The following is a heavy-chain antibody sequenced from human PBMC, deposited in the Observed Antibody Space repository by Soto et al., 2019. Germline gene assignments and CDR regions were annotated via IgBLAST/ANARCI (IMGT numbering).Heavy chain of an antibody. J-gene: IGHJ4*02. D-gene: IGHD3-9*01. CDR1: GFTVSSHY. CDR3: ARGYYDILTGYYKGYFDY. V-gene: IGHV3-53*02. CDR2: IYSGGST. Sequence: EVQLVETGGGLIQPGGSLRLSCAASGFTVSSHYMSWVRQAPGKGLEWVSVIYSGGSTYYADSVKGRFTISRDNSKNTLYLQMNSLRAEDTAVYYCARGYYDILTGYYKGYFDYWGQGTLVTVSS.